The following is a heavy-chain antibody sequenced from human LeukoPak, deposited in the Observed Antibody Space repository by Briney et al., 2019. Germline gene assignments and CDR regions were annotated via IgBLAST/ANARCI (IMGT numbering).Heavy chain of an antibody. V-gene: IGHV4-38-2*02. J-gene: IGHJ4*02. Sequence: SETLSLTCTVSGYSISSGYYWGWIRQPPGKGLEWIGEINHSGSTNYNPSLKSRVTISVDTSKNQFSLKLSSVTAADTAVYYCASSDFWSGYQKYWGQGTLVTVSS. CDR2: INHSGST. D-gene: IGHD3-3*01. CDR3: ASSDFWSGYQKY. CDR1: GYSISSGYY.